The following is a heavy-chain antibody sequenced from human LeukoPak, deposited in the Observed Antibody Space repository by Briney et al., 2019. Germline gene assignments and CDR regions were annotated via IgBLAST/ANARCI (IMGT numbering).Heavy chain of an antibody. V-gene: IGHV3-21*01. D-gene: IGHD1-26*01. J-gene: IGHJ6*03. CDR3: ARDPYSGGYGNYYYYFMDV. Sequence: GGSLRLSCAASGFTFSSYEMNWVRQAPGKRLEWVSSITSGSSYRFYADSVKGRFTISRDNAKNSLYLQMNSLRAEDTAVYYCARDPYSGGYGNYYYYFMDVWGKGTTVTISS. CDR2: ITSGSSYR. CDR1: GFTFSSYE.